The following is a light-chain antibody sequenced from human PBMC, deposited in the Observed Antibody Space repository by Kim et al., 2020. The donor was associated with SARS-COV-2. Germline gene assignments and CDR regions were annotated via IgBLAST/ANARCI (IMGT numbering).Light chain of an antibody. J-gene: IGLJ2*01. CDR1: RLGHKY. V-gene: IGLV3-1*01. CDR3: QAWDSTTTV. CDR2: QDT. Sequence: SYELTQPPSVSVSPGQTASITCSGDRLGHKYVCWYRHKPGQSPEVVIYQDTKRPSGIPERFSGSNSGNTATLTISGTQDVDEADYYCQAWDSTTTVFGGGTQLTVL.